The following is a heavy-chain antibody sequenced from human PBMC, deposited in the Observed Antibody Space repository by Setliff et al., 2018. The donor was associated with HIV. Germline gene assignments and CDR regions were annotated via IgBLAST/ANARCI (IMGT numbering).Heavy chain of an antibody. CDR2: INSDGSTT. Sequence: LSCAASGFTLSTYWMHWVRLAPGKGLVWVSRINSDGSTTSYADAVKGRFTISRDNAKNTLYLQMNSLRAEDTAVYYCARSRAAGFDYWGQGTLVTVSS. V-gene: IGHV3-74*01. J-gene: IGHJ4*02. CDR3: ARSRAAGFDY. D-gene: IGHD6-13*01. CDR1: GFTLSTYW.